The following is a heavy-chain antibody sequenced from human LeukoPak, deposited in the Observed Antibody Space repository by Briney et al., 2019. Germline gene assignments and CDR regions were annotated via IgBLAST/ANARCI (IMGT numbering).Heavy chain of an antibody. CDR2: IYYSGST. J-gene: IGHJ4*02. CDR1: GGSISSGGYY. D-gene: IGHD3-10*01. V-gene: IGHV4-31*03. CDR3: ASASGSYYTLPYYFDY. Sequence: SETLSLTCTVSGGSISSGGYYWSWIRQHPGKGLEGIGYIYYSGSTYYNPSLKSRVTISVDTSKNQFSLELSSVTAADTAVYHCASASGSYYTLPYYFDYWGQGTLVTVSS.